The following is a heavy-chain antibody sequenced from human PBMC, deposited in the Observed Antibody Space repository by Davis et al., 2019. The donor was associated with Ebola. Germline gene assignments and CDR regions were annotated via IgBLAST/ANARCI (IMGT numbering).Heavy chain of an antibody. D-gene: IGHD3-10*01. CDR2: IYYSGST. V-gene: IGHV4-59*12. J-gene: IGHJ6*02. CDR3: ASRFGELLSHYYYGMDV. Sequence: SETLSLTCTVSGDFISSYYWSWIRQPPGKGLEWIGYIYYSGSTNYNPSLKSRVSISVDTSKNQFSLKLSSVTAADTAVYYCASRFGELLSHYYYGMDVWGQGTTVTVSS. CDR1: GDFISSYY.